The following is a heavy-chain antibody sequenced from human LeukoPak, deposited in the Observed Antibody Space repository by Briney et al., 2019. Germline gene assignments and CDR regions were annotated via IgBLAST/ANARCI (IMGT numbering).Heavy chain of an antibody. Sequence: GGSLRLSCAASGFTLYDYYMIWLRPAPGKGRVGVLYISSSSTTIYYEDTVKGRFTISRDKAKSSLYLKMNSLKAEATAVYYCARVVEYTSSWYRFVWFDAWGQGTLVTVSS. D-gene: IGHD6-13*01. CDR3: ARVVEYTSSWYRFVWFDA. CDR2: ISSSSTTI. J-gene: IGHJ5*02. V-gene: IGHV3-11*01. CDR1: GFTLYDYY.